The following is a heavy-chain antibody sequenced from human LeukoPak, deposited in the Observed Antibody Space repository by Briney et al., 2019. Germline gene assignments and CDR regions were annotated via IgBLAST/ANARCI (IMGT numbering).Heavy chain of an antibody. D-gene: IGHD6-19*01. CDR3: ARGGDSGLNDAFDI. J-gene: IGHJ3*02. CDR2: ISSSSSYI. Sequence: GGSLRLSCAASGFTFSSYSMNWVRQAPGRGLEWVSSISSSSSYIYCADSVKGRFTISRDNAKNSLYLQMNSLRAEDTAVYYCARGGDSGLNDAFDIWGQGTMVTVSS. V-gene: IGHV3-21*01. CDR1: GFTFSSYS.